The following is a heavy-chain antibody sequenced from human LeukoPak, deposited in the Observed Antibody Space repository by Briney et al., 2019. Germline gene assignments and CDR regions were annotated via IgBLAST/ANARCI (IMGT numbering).Heavy chain of an antibody. CDR1: GFTFSSYA. D-gene: IGHD5-24*01. CDR3: AREGDGYNYFDY. Sequence: PGGSLRLSCAASGFTFSSYAMHWVRQAPGKGLEYVSAISSNGGSTYYANSVKGRFTISRDNSKNTLYLQMGSLRAEDMAVYYCAREGDGYNYFDYWGQGTLVTVSS. J-gene: IGHJ4*02. V-gene: IGHV3-64*01. CDR2: ISSNGGST.